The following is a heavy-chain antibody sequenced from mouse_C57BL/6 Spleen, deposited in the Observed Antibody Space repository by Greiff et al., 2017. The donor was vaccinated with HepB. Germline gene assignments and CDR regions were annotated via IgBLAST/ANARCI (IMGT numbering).Heavy chain of an antibody. CDR2: IDPSDSYT. V-gene: IGHV1-50*01. Sequence: QVQLQQPGAELVKPGASVKLSCKASGYTFTSYWMQWVKQRPGPGLEWIGEIDPSDSYTNYNQKFKGKATLTVDTSSSTAYMQLSSLTSEDSAVYYCARRGNSDYWGQGTTLTVSS. D-gene: IGHD2-1*01. CDR1: GYTFTSYW. CDR3: ARRGNSDY. J-gene: IGHJ2*01.